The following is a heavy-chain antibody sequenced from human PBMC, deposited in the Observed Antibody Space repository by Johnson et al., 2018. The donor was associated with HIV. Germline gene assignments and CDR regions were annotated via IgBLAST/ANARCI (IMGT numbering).Heavy chain of an antibody. Sequence: QMQLVESGGGLVQPGGSLRLSCAASGFTFSSYGMHWVRQAPGKGLEWVAFIRYDGSNKYYADSVKGRFTISRDNSKNTLYLQMNSLRAEDTAVYYCARSMTTVTVAFDFWGQGTMVTVSS. J-gene: IGHJ3*01. CDR3: ARSMTTVTVAFDF. D-gene: IGHD4-17*01. CDR2: IRYDGSNK. CDR1: GFTFSSYG. V-gene: IGHV3-30*02.